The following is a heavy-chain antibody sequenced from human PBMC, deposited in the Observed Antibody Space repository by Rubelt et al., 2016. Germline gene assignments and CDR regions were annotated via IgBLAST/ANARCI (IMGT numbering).Heavy chain of an antibody. CDR2: INHSGST. J-gene: IGHJ2*01. D-gene: IGHD1-26*01. CDR1: GGSFSGYY. V-gene: IGHV4-34*01. Sequence: QVQLPQWGAGLLKPSETLSLTCAVYGGSFSGYYWSWIRQPPGKGLEWIGEINHSGSTNYNPSLKSRVTISVETSKNQFSLKLSSVTAADTAVYYCARRRRYSGSSYWYFDLWGRGTLVTVSS. CDR3: ARRRRYSGSSYWYFDL.